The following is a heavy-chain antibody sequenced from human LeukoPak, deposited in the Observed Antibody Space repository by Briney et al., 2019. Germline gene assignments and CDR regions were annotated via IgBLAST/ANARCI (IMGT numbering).Heavy chain of an antibody. V-gene: IGHV4-59*08. CDR2: IYYSGST. CDR3: ATSLPLSGSYRNDAFDI. D-gene: IGHD1-26*01. CDR1: GGSISSYY. J-gene: IGHJ3*02. Sequence: SETLSLTCTVSGGSISSYYWSWIRQPPGKGLEWIGYIYYSGSTNYNPSLKSRVTISVDTSKNQFSLKLSSVTAADTAVYYCATSLPLSGSYRNDAFDIWGQGTMVTVSS.